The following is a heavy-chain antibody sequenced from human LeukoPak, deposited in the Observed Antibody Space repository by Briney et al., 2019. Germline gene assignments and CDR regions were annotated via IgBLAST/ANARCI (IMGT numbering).Heavy chain of an antibody. Sequence: ASVKVSCKASGYTFTSYGISWVRQAPGQGLEWVGILNPTGGDTSYAENFRGRVTMTTDASTNTGYMELSSLRSDDTAVYYCARGLDSSGYYAPWGQGTLVTVSS. D-gene: IGHD3-22*01. J-gene: IGHJ5*02. V-gene: IGHV1-46*01. CDR1: GYTFTSYG. CDR3: ARGLDSSGYYAP. CDR2: LNPTGGDT.